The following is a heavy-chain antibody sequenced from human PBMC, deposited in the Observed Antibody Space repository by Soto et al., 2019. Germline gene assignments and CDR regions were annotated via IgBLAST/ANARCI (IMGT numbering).Heavy chain of an antibody. CDR2: IVVGSGNT. V-gene: IGHV1-58*01. J-gene: IGHJ6*02. CDR1: GFTFTSSA. D-gene: IGHD6-6*01. Sequence: SVKVSCKASGFTFTSSAVQWVRQARGQRLEWIGWIVVGSGNTNYAQKFQERVTITRDMSTSTAYMELSSLRSEDTAVYYCAADLPAFSSSSSGMDVWGQGTTVTVS. CDR3: AADLPAFSSSSSGMDV.